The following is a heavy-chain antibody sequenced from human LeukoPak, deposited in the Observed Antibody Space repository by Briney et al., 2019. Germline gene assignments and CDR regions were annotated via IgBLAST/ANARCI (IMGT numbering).Heavy chain of an antibody. J-gene: IGHJ4*02. CDR3: ARHGSTGYDY. Sequence: SETLSLTCTVSGGSISSGPYYWGWIRQPSGKGLEWIGSIYYSGSTYYNPSLKSRVTISVDTSKNQFSLRLSSVTAADTALYYCARHGSTGYDYWGQGTLVTVSS. CDR1: GGSISSGPYY. V-gene: IGHV4-39*01. CDR2: IYYSGST. D-gene: IGHD1-1*01.